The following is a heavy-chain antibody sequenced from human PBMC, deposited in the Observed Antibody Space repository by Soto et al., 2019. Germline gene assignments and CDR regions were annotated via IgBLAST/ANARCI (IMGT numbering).Heavy chain of an antibody. D-gene: IGHD3-10*01. J-gene: IGHJ6*02. Sequence: QGQVVQSGAEGKKPGASGKVLCKASGGTFRHYAINRVGQAPGPGLEGMGGIIPIFGTANYAQKFQGRVTITADESTSTAYRELSSLRSEDTAVYYCARDRVGNYGMDVWGQGTTVTVSS. CDR1: GGTFRHYA. V-gene: IGHV1-69*12. CDR2: IIPIFGTA. CDR3: ARDRVGNYGMDV.